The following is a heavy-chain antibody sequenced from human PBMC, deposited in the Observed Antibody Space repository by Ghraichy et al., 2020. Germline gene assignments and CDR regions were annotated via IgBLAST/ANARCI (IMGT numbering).Heavy chain of an antibody. J-gene: IGHJ6*02. CDR2: TYYRSKWYN. CDR3: AREDVGYSYGYDGYYYYYGMDV. Sequence: SQTLSLTCAISGDSVSSNSAAWNWIRQSPSRGLEWLGRTYYRSKWYNDYAVSVKSRITINPDTSKNQFSLQLNSVTPEDTAVYYCAREDVGYSYGYDGYYYYYGMDVWCQGTTVTVSS. D-gene: IGHD5-18*01. CDR1: GDSVSSNSAA. V-gene: IGHV6-1*01.